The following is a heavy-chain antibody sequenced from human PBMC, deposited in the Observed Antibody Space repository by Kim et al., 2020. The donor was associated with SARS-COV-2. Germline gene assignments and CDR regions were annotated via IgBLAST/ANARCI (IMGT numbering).Heavy chain of an antibody. V-gene: IGHV3-74*01. CDR3: ARNINSGGLFDI. CDR2: ISLDGDTT. J-gene: IGHJ3*02. CDR1: GFTFSDYW. Sequence: GSLRLSCAASGFTFSDYWMFWVRQSPGKGLEYVSTISLDGDTTNYADSVRGRFTISRDNAKNTMYLQMYSLRAEDTALYYCARNINSGGLFDIWGQGTMV. D-gene: IGHD1-20*01.